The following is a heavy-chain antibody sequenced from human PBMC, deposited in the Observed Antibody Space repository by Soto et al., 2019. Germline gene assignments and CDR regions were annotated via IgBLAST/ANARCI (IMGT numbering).Heavy chain of an antibody. CDR1: GFTFRNYD. Sequence: GGSLRLSCAASGFTFRNYDLHWVRQAPGKGLEWVSFLSGSGGGTYYADSVKGRFTISRGNSKSTLYLQMNSLRAEDTAVYYCATLGPARLLASWGQGTLVTVSS. V-gene: IGHV3-23*01. CDR2: LSGSGGGT. D-gene: IGHD1-26*01. J-gene: IGHJ4*02. CDR3: ATLGPARLLAS.